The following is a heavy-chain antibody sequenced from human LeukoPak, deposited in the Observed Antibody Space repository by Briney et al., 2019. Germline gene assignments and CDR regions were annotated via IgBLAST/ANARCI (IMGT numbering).Heavy chain of an antibody. J-gene: IGHJ4*02. CDR2: TYYRSKWSN. CDR3: ARASLPSAGAKRAFDY. V-gene: IGHV6-1*01. CDR1: GDSVSRNSVA. D-gene: IGHD6-25*01. Sequence: SQTLSLTCAISGDSVSRNSVAWNWSRQSPSRGLEWLGRTYYRSKWSNDYPVSVDNRISINPDTSKNEFCLQLNSVMPEESAVYYSARASLPSAGAKRAFDYWGQGTLVTVSS.